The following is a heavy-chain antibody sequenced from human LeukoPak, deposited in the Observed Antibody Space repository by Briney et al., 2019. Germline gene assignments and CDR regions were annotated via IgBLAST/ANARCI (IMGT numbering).Heavy chain of an antibody. CDR2: IYYSGTT. V-gene: IGHV4-59*01. J-gene: IGHJ3*02. CDR1: GGSISSYY. CDR3: ARDLGI. Sequence: PSETLSLTCSVSGGSISSYYSIWIRQPPGRGLQWIGHIYYSGTTNYNPSLKSRVTISLDTSKSQFSPKLSSVTAADTAIYYCARDLGIWGQATMVTVSS.